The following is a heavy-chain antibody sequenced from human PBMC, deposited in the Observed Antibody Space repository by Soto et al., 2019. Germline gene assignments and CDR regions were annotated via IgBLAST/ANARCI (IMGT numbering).Heavy chain of an antibody. CDR2: ISGSSSST. CDR1: GFTFSSYA. J-gene: IGHJ4*02. D-gene: IGHD1-26*01. CDR3: AKVDSGATLIFDY. Sequence: GGSLRLSCAASGFTFSSYAMSWVRQAPGKGLEWLSAISGSSSSTYYADSVKGRFTISRDNSKNTLFLQMDSLRAGDTAVYYCAKVDSGATLIFDYWGQGTLVTVSS. V-gene: IGHV3-23*01.